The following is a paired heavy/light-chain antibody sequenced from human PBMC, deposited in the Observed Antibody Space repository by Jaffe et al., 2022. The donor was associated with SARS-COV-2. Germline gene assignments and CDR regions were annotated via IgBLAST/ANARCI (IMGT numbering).Heavy chain of an antibody. D-gene: IGHD6-13*01. Sequence: QVTLKESGPVLVKPTETLTLTCTVSGFSLSNARMGVSWIRQPPGKALEWLAHIFSNDEKSYSTSLKSRLTISKDTSKSQVVLTMTNMDPVDTATYYCARMGRYSSSWYTSSYYYYGMDVWGQGTTVTVSS. J-gene: IGHJ6*02. V-gene: IGHV2-26*01. CDR1: GFSLSNARMG. CDR2: IFSNDEK. CDR3: ARMGRYSSSWYTSSYYYYGMDV.
Light chain of an antibody. CDR3: QQYDNLPPLIT. V-gene: IGKV1-33*01. CDR1: QDISNY. CDR2: DAS. J-gene: IGKJ3*01. Sequence: DIQMTQSPSSLSASVGDRVTITCQASQDISNYLNWYQQKPGKAPKLLIYDASNLETGVPSRFSGSGSGTDFTFTISSLQPEDIATYYCQQYDNLPPLITFGPGTKVDIK.